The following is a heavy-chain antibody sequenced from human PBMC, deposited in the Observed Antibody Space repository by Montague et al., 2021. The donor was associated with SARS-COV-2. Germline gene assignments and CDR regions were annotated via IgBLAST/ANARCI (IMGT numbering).Heavy chain of an antibody. V-gene: IGHV4-34*01. Sequence: SETLSLTCDVDGGSFSFYYWSWIRQRPGKGLEWIVEINLRGSTNNNPSLKTRVTITIDTSTYQFSLKLSPVTAADTAVYYCSCGQEVYAINGDLNYWGQGTLVTVSS. D-gene: IGHD2-8*01. J-gene: IGHJ4*02. CDR1: GGSFSFYY. CDR2: INLRGST. CDR3: SCGQEVYAINGDLNY.